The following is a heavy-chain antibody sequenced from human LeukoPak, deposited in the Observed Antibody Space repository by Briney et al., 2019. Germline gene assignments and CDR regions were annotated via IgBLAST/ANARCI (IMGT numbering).Heavy chain of an antibody. Sequence: GGSLRLSCAASGFTFSSYAMSWVRQAPGKGLEWVSAISGSGGSTYYADSVKGRFTISRDNSKNTLYLQMNSLRAEDTAAYYCARRPYYYDSSNYYCFFDYWGQGILVTVSS. CDR1: GFTFSSYA. CDR3: ARRPYYYDSSNYYCFFDY. D-gene: IGHD3-22*01. J-gene: IGHJ4*02. V-gene: IGHV3-23*01. CDR2: ISGSGGST.